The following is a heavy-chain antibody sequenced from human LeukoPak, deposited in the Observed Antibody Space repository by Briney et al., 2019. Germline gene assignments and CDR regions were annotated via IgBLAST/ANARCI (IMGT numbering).Heavy chain of an antibody. V-gene: IGHV3-30-3*01. CDR3: ARERKHYYGSGSYSPYYFDY. CDR2: ISYDGSNK. J-gene: IGHJ4*02. CDR1: GFTFSSYA. Sequence: GGSLRLSCAASGFTFSSYAMHWVRQAPGKGLEWVAVISYDGSNKYYADSVKGRFTISRDNSKNTLYLQMNSLRAEDTAVYYCARERKHYYGSGSYSPYYFDYWGQGTLVTVSS. D-gene: IGHD3-10*01.